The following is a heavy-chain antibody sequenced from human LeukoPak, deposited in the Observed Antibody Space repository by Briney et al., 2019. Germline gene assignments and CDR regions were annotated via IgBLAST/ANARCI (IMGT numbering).Heavy chain of an antibody. CDR2: IYYSGST. CDR3: AREGIVVVTPPNWFDP. CDR1: GGSISSSSYY. J-gene: IGHJ5*02. Sequence: SETLSLTCTVSGGSISSSSYYWGWIRQPPGKGLEWIGSIYYSGSTYYNPSLKSRVTISVDTSKNQFSLKLSSVTAADTAVYYCAREGIVVVTPPNWFDPWGQGTLVTVSS. V-gene: IGHV4-39*07. D-gene: IGHD3-22*01.